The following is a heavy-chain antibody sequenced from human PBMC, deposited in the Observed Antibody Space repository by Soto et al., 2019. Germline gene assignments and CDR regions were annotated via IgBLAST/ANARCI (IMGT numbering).Heavy chain of an antibody. CDR2: IYYSGST. CDR3: ARGRGDSSGYDFDY. J-gene: IGHJ4*02. CDR1: GGSISSGDYY. V-gene: IGHV4-30-4*01. Sequence: SETLSLTCTVSGGSISSGDYYWSWIRQPPGKGLEWIGYIYYSGSTYYNPSLKSRVTISVDTSKNQFSLKLSSVTAADTAVYYCARGRGDSSGYDFDYWGQGTLVTVSS. D-gene: IGHD3-22*01.